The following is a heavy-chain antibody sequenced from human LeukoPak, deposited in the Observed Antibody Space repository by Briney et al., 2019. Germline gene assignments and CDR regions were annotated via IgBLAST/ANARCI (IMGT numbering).Heavy chain of an antibody. J-gene: IGHJ4*02. V-gene: IGHV3-7*01. Sequence: GGSLRLSCAASGFTFSSYWMSWVRQAPGKGLEWVANIKQDGSEEYYVDSVKGRFTISRDNAKNSLYLQMNSLRAEDTAVYYCAKGMDYVLTFPYDYWGQGTLVTVSS. CDR2: IKQDGSEE. CDR3: AKGMDYVLTFPYDY. D-gene: IGHD2/OR15-2a*01. CDR1: GFTFSSYW.